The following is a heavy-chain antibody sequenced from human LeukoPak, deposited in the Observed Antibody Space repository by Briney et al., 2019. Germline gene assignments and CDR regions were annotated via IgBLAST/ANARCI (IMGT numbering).Heavy chain of an antibody. D-gene: IGHD6-13*01. CDR3: ARGYGYSSSWLDY. CDR2: IYYSGST. Sequence: PSETLSLTCTVSGGFISSSSYYWGWIRQPPGKGLEWIGSIYYSGSTYYNPSLKSRVTISVDTSKNQFSLKLSSVTAADTAVYYCARGYGYSSSWLDYWGQGTLVTVSS. V-gene: IGHV4-39*01. J-gene: IGHJ4*02. CDR1: GGFISSSSYY.